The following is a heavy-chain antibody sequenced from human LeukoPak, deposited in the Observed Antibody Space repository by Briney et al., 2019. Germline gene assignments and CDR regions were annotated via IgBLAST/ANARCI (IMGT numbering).Heavy chain of an antibody. CDR3: ATGGPDSSGFDY. D-gene: IGHD6-19*01. J-gene: IGHJ4*02. Sequence: ASVKVSCKVSGYTLTELSMHWVRQAPGKGLEWMGGFDPEDGETIYAQKFQGRVTMTEDTYTDTAYMELSSLRSEDTAVYYCATGGPDSSGFDYWGQGTLVTVSS. CDR2: FDPEDGET. CDR1: GYTLTELS. V-gene: IGHV1-24*01.